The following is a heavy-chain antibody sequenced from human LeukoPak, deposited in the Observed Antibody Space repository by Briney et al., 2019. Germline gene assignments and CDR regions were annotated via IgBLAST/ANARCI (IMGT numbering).Heavy chain of an antibody. CDR1: GFTFSSYA. CDR2: ISYDGSNK. Sequence: GGSLRLSCAASGFTFSSYAMHWVRQAPGKGLEWVAVISYDGSNKYYADSVKGRFTISRDNSKNTLYLQMNSLRAEDTAVYYCARAALQYSSGWLGYWGRGTLVTLSS. D-gene: IGHD6-19*01. J-gene: IGHJ4*02. V-gene: IGHV3-30-3*01. CDR3: ARAALQYSSGWLGY.